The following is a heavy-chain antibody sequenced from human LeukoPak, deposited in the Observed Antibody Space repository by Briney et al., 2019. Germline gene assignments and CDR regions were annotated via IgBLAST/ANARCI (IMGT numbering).Heavy chain of an antibody. CDR3: ASARGDFWSGYNPWDY. V-gene: IGHV4-39*07. CDR2: ITHTGST. D-gene: IGHD3-3*01. CDR1: GGSITSSSYY. J-gene: IGHJ4*02. Sequence: PSETLSLTCTVSGGSITSSSYYWGWIRQPPGKGLEWIGEITHTGSTNYNPSLKSRVTISVDRSKNQFSLKLSSVTAADTAVYYCASARGDFWSGYNPWDYWGQGTLVTVSS.